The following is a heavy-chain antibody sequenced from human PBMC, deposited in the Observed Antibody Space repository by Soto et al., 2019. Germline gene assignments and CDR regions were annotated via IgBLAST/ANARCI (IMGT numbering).Heavy chain of an antibody. D-gene: IGHD2-2*01. V-gene: IGHV3-64D*08. CDR1: GFTFSSYA. J-gene: IGHJ5*02. Sequence: PGGSLGLACSASGFTFSSYAMHWVRQAPGKGLEYVSAISSNGGSTYYADSVKGRFTISRDNSKNTLYLQMSSLRAEDTAVYYCVKEHRDIVVVPAAMNWFDPWGQGTLVTVSS. CDR2: ISSNGGST. CDR3: VKEHRDIVVVPAAMNWFDP.